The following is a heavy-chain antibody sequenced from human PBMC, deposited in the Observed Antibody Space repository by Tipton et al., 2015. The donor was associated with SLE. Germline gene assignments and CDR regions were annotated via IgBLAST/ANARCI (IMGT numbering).Heavy chain of an antibody. CDR2: IHYSGTT. D-gene: IGHD6-13*01. CDR1: GGSISSSSYY. CDR3: ARGISGYSSSWYYYYYVMDV. Sequence: TLSLTCTVSGGSISSSSYYWGWIRQPPGKGLEWIGSIHYSGTTDYNPSLKSRVTISVDTSQNQFSLKVSSVTAADTAVYYCARGISGYSSSWYYYYYVMDVWGQGTTVTVSS. J-gene: IGHJ6*02. V-gene: IGHV4-39*07.